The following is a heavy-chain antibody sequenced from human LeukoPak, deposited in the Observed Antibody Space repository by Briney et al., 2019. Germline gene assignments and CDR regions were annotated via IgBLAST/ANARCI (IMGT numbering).Heavy chain of an antibody. CDR3: ARRITMIVVFGVEQRNWFDP. CDR2: INHSGST. Sequence: PSETLSLTCAVYGGSFSGYYWSWIRQPPGKGLEWIGEINHSGSTNYNPSLKSRVTISVDTSKNQFSLKLSSVTAADTAVYYCARRITMIVVFGVEQRNWFDPWGQGTLVTVSS. CDR1: GGSFSGYY. J-gene: IGHJ5*02. V-gene: IGHV4-34*01. D-gene: IGHD3-22*01.